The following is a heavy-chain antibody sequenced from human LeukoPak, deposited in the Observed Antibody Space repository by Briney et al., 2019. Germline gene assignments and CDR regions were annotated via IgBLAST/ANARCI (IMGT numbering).Heavy chain of an antibody. CDR2: IYYSGST. CDR1: GGSISSYY. D-gene: IGHD3-10*01. J-gene: IGHJ5*02. CDR3: AVPNNTPSHKGRAPIAVDTPKTHFPLRLSFVPVGNPAVYYWARDGGIRVGGVGGFAP. Sequence: SETLSLTCTVSGGSISSYYWSWIRQPPGKGLEWIGYIYYSGSTNYNPSLKSRVTISVDTSKNQFSLKLSSVTAADTAVYYCAVPNNTPSHKGRAPIAVDTPKTHFPLRLSFVPVGNPAVYYWARDGGIRVGGVGGFAPGGQEPLVTVS. V-gene: IGHV4-59*01.